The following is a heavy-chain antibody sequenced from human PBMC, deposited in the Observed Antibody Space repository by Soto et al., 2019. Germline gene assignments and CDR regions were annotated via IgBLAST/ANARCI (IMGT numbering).Heavy chain of an antibody. Sequence: SETLSLTCTVSGGSISSSSYYWGWIRQPPGKGLEWIGSIYYSGSTYYNPSLKSRVTISVDKSKNQFSLKLSSVTAADTAVYYCARSSQYSYDSSEGNFDSWGRGTLVTVSS. D-gene: IGHD3-22*01. CDR1: GGSISSSSYY. CDR3: ARSSQYSYDSSEGNFDS. CDR2: IYYSGST. J-gene: IGHJ4*02. V-gene: IGHV4-39*07.